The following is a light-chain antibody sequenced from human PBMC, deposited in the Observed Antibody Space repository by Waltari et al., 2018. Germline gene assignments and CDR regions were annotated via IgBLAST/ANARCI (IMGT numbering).Light chain of an antibody. V-gene: IGLV6-57*02. CDR2: EDG. Sequence: NFVLTQPLSVSESPGKTVTISCTGSSGSIASNYVQWYRQAPGSAPTTVIYEDGRRPSGVPARFSGSIDRSSNSASLTIAGLKTEDEGDYYCHSYVDTYHVFGGGTKLTVL. CDR3: HSYVDTYHV. J-gene: IGLJ3*02. CDR1: SGSIASNY.